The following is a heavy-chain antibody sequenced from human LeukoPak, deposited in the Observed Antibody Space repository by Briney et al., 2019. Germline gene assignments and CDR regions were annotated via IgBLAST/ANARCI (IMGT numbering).Heavy chain of an antibody. Sequence: GGSLRLSCTGSGFTFDSSAMSWVRQAPGKRLEWVSAITGSGGDTYYADSVKGRFTLSRDNSKNTLYLQMNSLRAEDTAVYYCARDTGAYDFWSGYLFDYWGQGTLVTVSS. CDR2: ITGSGGDT. J-gene: IGHJ4*02. CDR3: ARDTGAYDFWSGYLFDY. V-gene: IGHV3-23*01. D-gene: IGHD3-3*01. CDR1: GFTFDSSA.